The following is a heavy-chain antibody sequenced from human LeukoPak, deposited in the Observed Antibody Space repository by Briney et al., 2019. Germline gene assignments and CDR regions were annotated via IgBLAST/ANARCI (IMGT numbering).Heavy chain of an antibody. V-gene: IGHV4-31*03. CDR3: ASGPVWFGELLRDY. CDR1: GGSISSGGYY. D-gene: IGHD3-10*01. J-gene: IGHJ4*02. CDR2: IYYSGST. Sequence: SETLSLTCTVSGGSISSGGYYWSWIRQHPGKGLEWIGYIYYSGSTYYNPSLKSRVTISVDTSKNQFSLKLSSVTAADTAVYYCASGPVWFGELLRDYWGQGTLVTVSS.